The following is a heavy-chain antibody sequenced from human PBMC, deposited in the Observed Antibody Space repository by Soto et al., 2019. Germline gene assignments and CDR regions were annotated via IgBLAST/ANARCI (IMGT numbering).Heavy chain of an antibody. CDR1: GGSISSSSYY. Sequence: TCTVSGGSISSSSYYWGWIRQPPGKGLEWIGSIYYSGCTYYNPSLKSRVTISVDTSKNQFSLKLSSVTAADTAVYYCARRYGTSMDVWGQGTTVTVSS. V-gene: IGHV4-39*07. CDR2: IYYSGCT. D-gene: IGHD5-18*01. J-gene: IGHJ6*02. CDR3: ARRYGTSMDV.